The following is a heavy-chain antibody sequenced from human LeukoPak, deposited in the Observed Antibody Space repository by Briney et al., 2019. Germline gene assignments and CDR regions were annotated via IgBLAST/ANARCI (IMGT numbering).Heavy chain of an antibody. J-gene: IGHJ4*02. CDR3: AKTMSPYYYDSSGF. V-gene: IGHV3-30*02. Sequence: AGGSLRLSCAASGFTFSSYGMHWVRQAPGKGLEWVAFIRYDGSNKYYPDSVKGRFTISRDNSKNTLYLQMNSLRTEDTAVYYCAKTMSPYYYDSSGFWGQGTLVTVSS. CDR1: GFTFSSYG. D-gene: IGHD3-22*01. CDR2: IRYDGSNK.